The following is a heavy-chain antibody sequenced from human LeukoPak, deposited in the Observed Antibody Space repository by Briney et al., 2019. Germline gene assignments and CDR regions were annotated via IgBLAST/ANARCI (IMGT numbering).Heavy chain of an antibody. J-gene: IGHJ4*02. CDR3: ASNVDTAMVTDY. V-gene: IGHV4-34*01. D-gene: IGHD5-18*01. CDR1: GGSFSGYY. CDR2: INHSGST. Sequence: PSETLSLTCAVYGGSFSGYYWSWIRQPPGKGLEWIGVINHSGSTNYNPSLKSRVTISVDTSKNQFSLKLSSVTAADTAVYYCASNVDTAMVTDYWGQGTLVTVSS.